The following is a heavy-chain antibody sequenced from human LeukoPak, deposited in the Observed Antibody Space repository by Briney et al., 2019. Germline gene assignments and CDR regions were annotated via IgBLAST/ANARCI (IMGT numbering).Heavy chain of an antibody. CDR2: ISGSGGST. CDR3: ASSPYYYDSSGYWI. J-gene: IGHJ4*02. CDR1: GFTLSSYA. V-gene: IGHV3-23*01. D-gene: IGHD3-22*01. Sequence: GGSLRLSCAASGFTLSSYAMSWVRQAPGKGLEWVSAISGSGGSTYYADSVKGRFTISRDNSKNTLYLQMNSLRAEDTAVYYCASSPYYYDSSGYWIWGQGTLVTVSS.